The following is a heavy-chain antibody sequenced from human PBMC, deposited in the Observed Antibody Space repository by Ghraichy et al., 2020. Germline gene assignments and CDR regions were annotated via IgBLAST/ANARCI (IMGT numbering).Heavy chain of an antibody. J-gene: IGHJ4*02. CDR2: ISPYYGET. Sequence: ASVKVSCKAFGYTFTSYGISWVRQAPGQGLEWMGWISPYYGETNYAQQLQDRVTMTTDTSATTVYMELRSLTADDTAVYYCVRQLIPLQGIEFWGQGSLVIVSS. CDR3: VRQLIPLQGIEF. D-gene: IGHD5-24*01. V-gene: IGHV1-18*01. CDR1: GYTFTSYG.